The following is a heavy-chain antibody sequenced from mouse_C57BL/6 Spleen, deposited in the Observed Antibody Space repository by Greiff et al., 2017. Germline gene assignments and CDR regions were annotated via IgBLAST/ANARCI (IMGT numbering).Heavy chain of an antibody. J-gene: IGHJ2*01. CDR3: ARVRDGNYFDY. D-gene: IGHD2-1*01. CDR2: IDPSDSET. CDR1: GYTFTSYW. V-gene: IGHV1-52*01. Sequence: VQLQQPGAELVRPGSSVKLSCKASGYTFTSYWMHWVKQRPIQGLEWIGNIDPSDSETHYNQKFKDKATLTVDKSSSTAYMQLSSLTSEDSAVYYCARVRDGNYFDYWGQGTTLTVSS.